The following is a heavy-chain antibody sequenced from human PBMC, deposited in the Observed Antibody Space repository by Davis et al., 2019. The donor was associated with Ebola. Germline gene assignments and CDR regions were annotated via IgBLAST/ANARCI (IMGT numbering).Heavy chain of an antibody. CDR1: GYTLFTYS. CDR3: ARQMSDYDSRGPTAHFDY. V-gene: IGHV1-3*01. J-gene: IGHJ4*02. CDR2: INAGSGNT. D-gene: IGHD3-22*01. Sequence: ASVKVSCKASGYTLFTYSMHWLRQAPGQRLEWMGWINAGSGNTKYSQKFQGRVTITRDTSASTAYMELSSLRSEDTAVYYCARQMSDYDSRGPTAHFDYWGQGTLVTVSS.